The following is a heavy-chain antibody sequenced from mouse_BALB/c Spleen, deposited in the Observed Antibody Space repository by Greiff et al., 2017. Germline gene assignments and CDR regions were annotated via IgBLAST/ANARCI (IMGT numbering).Heavy chain of an antibody. CDR2: IYPGNVNT. J-gene: IGHJ4*01. CDR3: ASGIYYDYAYYAMDY. V-gene: IGHV1S56*01. D-gene: IGHD2-4*01. Sequence: QVQLQQSGPELVKPGASVRISCKASGYTFTSYYIHWVKQRPGQGLEWIGWIYPGNVNTKYNEKFKGKATLTADKSSSTAYMQLSSLTSEDSAVYFCASGIYYDYAYYAMDYWGQGTSVTVSS. CDR1: GYTFTSYY.